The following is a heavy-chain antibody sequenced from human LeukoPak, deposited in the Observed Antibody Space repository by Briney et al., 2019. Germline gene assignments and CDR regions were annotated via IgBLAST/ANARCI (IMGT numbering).Heavy chain of an antibody. CDR1: GFTFSIYW. D-gene: IGHD3-22*01. CDR3: ARVGIAYYYDSSGYYTDF. J-gene: IGHJ4*02. Sequence: GGSLRLSCAASGFTFSIYWMSWVRQAPGKGLEWVANIKQDGSEKYYVDSVKGRFTISRDNAKNSLYLQMNSLRAEDTAVYYCARVGIAYYYDSSGYYTDFWGQGTLVTVSS. CDR2: IKQDGSEK. V-gene: IGHV3-7*01.